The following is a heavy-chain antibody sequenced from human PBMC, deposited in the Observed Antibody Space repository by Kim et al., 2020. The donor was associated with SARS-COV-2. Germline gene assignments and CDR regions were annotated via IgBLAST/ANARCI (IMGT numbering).Heavy chain of an antibody. CDR1: GFTFNDNA. Sequence: GGSLRLSCAASGFTFNDNAMHWVRQAPGKGLEWVSGINGNSDSIGYADSVKGRFTISRDNAKNSLYLQMNSLRPEDMALYYCAKRLPYYGLDVWGQGTTVTVSS. V-gene: IGHV3-9*03. CDR3: AKRLPYYGLDV. CDR2: INGNSDSI. J-gene: IGHJ6*02. D-gene: IGHD3-10*01.